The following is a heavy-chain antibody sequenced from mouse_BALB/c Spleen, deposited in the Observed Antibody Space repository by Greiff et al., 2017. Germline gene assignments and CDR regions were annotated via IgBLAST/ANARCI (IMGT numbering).Heavy chain of an antibody. CDR2: IYPGDGDT. J-gene: IGHJ4*01. D-gene: IGHD2-4*01. Sequence: VQLQQSGAELVRPGSSVKISCKASGYAFSSYWMNWVKQRPGQGLEWIGQIYPGDGDTNYNGKFKGKATLTADKSSSTAYMQLSSLTSEDSAVYFCARGAMIRYAMDYWGQGTSVTVSS. V-gene: IGHV1-80*01. CDR1: GYAFSSYW. CDR3: ARGAMIRYAMDY.